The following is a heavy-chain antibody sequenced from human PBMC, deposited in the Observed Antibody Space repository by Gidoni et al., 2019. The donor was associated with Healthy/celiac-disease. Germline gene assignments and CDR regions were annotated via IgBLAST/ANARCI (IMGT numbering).Heavy chain of an antibody. V-gene: IGHV4-39*01. CDR2: IYYSGCT. CDR3: ARGILLWFGELSHPDY. Sequence: QLQLQESGPGLVKPSETLSLTCTVSGGSISSSSYYWGWIRQPPGKGLEWIGSIYYSGCTYYNPSLKSRVTISVDTSKNQFSLKLSSVTAADTAVYYCARGILLWFGELSHPDYWGQGTLVTVSS. D-gene: IGHD3-10*01. CDR1: GGSISSSSYY. J-gene: IGHJ4*02.